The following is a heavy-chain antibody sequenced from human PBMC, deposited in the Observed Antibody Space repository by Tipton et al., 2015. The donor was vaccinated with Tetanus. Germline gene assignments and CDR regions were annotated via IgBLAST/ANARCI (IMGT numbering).Heavy chain of an antibody. J-gene: IGHJ1*01. CDR1: GFPFRSYG. Sequence: SLRLSCAASGFPFRSYGFHWVRQAPGRGLEWVAHISYDGSNTHYADSVKGRFTVSRDNSKNTLAVQKNSLRAEDTAVYYCARAGNGYYPAALYLRRWGQGTLVIVSS. D-gene: IGHD2-2*02. V-gene: IGHV3-30*03. CDR3: ARAGNGYYPAALYLRR. CDR2: ISYDGSNT.